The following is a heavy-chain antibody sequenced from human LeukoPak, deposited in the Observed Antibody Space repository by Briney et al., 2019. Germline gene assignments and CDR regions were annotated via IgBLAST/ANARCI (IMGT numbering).Heavy chain of an antibody. V-gene: IGHV3-21*01. CDR1: GFTFSSYG. CDR2: ISSSSNYI. Sequence: GGSLRLSCVASGFTFSSYGVNWVRQAPGKGLDWVSSISSSSNYIFYADSVKGRFTISRDNAKNSLYLQMNSLRAEDTAVYYCARGLESSSWYGWFDPWGQGTLVTVSS. CDR3: ARGLESSSWYGWFDP. J-gene: IGHJ5*02. D-gene: IGHD6-13*01.